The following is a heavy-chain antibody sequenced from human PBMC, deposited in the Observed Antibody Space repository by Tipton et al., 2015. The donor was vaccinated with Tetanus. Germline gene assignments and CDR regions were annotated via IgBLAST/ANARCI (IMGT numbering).Heavy chain of an antibody. CDR2: VHYSGKT. CDR3: ARGVDRTKAGID. J-gene: IGHJ4*02. Sequence: GLVKPSETLSLNCTVSGGSINTYYWSWIRQPPGRGLEWIGYVHYSGKTNYSPSLTSRVTLSQDTPKSQFSLKLNSVTAADTAVYYCARGVDRTKAGIDWGQGTLVTVSS. D-gene: IGHD5-12*01. V-gene: IGHV4-59*12. CDR1: GGSINTYY.